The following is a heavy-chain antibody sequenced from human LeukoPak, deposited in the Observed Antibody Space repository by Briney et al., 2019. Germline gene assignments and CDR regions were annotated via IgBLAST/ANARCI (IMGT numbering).Heavy chain of an antibody. CDR3: ARGEGYSSGYYLYYFDY. D-gene: IGHD6-19*01. Sequence: SETLSLTCTVSGGSISSYYWSWIRQPPGKGLEWIGYIYYSGSPNYNPSLKSRFTISVDTSKNQFSLKLSSATAADTAVYYCARGEGYSSGYYLYYFDYWGQGTLVTVSS. V-gene: IGHV4-59*01. J-gene: IGHJ4*02. CDR1: GGSISSYY. CDR2: IYYSGSP.